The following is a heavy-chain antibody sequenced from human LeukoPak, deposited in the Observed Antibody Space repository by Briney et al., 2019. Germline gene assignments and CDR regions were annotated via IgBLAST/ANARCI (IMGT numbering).Heavy chain of an antibody. D-gene: IGHD2-15*01. Sequence: GGSLRLSCAASGFTFSTYSMNWVRQAPGKGLEWVSSISSGSTYIYSADSVKGRFTISRDNSKNTLYLQMNSLRAEDTAVYYCAREGLVAYWGQGTLVTVSS. CDR2: ISSGSTYI. CDR3: AREGLVAY. CDR1: GFTFSTYS. J-gene: IGHJ4*02. V-gene: IGHV3-21*01.